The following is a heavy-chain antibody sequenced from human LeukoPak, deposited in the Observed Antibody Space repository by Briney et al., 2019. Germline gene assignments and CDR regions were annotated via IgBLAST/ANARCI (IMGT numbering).Heavy chain of an antibody. D-gene: IGHD3-3*01. CDR2: INPNSDGT. Sequence: ASEKVSCKASGYTFTDYSIHWVRQVPGQGLEWMGWINPNSDGTNYAQKFQGRVTITRDTSISTAYMELSRLRSDDTAMYYCARDSRILEWLPTSLDYWGQGTLVTVSS. CDR1: GYTFTDYS. V-gene: IGHV1-2*02. J-gene: IGHJ4*02. CDR3: ARDSRILEWLPTSLDY.